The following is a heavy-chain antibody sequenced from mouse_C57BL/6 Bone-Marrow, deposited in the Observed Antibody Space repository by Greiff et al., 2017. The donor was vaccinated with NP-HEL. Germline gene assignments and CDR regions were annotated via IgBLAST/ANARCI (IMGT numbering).Heavy chain of an antibody. CDR2: IYPRSGNT. Sequence: QVQLKESGAELARPGASVKLSCKASGYTFTSYGISWVKQRTGQGLEWIGEIYPRSGNTYYNEKFKGKATLTADTSSSTAYMEIRSLTSEDSAVYFCARARTTIVARGIDYWGQGTSVTVSS. D-gene: IGHD1-1*01. CDR3: ARARTTIVARGIDY. V-gene: IGHV1-81*01. J-gene: IGHJ4*01. CDR1: GYTFTSYG.